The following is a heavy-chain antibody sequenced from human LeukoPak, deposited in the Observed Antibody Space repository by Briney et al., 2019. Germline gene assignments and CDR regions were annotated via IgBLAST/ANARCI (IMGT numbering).Heavy chain of an antibody. V-gene: IGHV4-59*12. J-gene: IGHJ6*03. CDR2: IFYSGST. D-gene: IGHD4-17*01. CDR1: GYSISSSYY. CDR3: ARVLRKGPYGDGGYFYFFMDV. Sequence: SETLSLTCTVSGYSISSSYYWSWIRQPPGKGLEWIGYIFYSGSTNYNPSLKSRVTISVDTSKNQFSLQLNSVTPEDTAVYYCARVLRKGPYGDGGYFYFFMDVWGKGTTVTVSS.